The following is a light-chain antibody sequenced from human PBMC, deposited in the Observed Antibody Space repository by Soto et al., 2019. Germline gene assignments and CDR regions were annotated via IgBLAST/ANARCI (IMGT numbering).Light chain of an antibody. J-gene: IGKJ2*01. CDR1: QSISSN. V-gene: IGKV3-15*01. CDR3: QQYYSTPYT. Sequence: EIVMTQSPATLSVSPGERVTLSCRASQSISSNLAWYQQKPGQAPRLLIYGASTRATGIPARFSGSGPGTEFTLTITSLQSEDVAVYYCQQYYSTPYTFGQGTKLEIK. CDR2: GAS.